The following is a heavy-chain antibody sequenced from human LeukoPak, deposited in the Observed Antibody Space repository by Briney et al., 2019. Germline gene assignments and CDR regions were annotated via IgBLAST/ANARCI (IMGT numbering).Heavy chain of an antibody. CDR2: ISSSGSTI. CDR3: ARVRWELGAFDI. D-gene: IGHD1-26*01. V-gene: IGHV3-11*01. J-gene: IGHJ3*02. Sequence: AGGSLRLSCAASRFTFSDYYMSWIRQAPGKGLEWVSYISSSGSTIYYADSVKGRFTISRDNAKNSLYLQMNSLRAEDTAVYYCARVRWELGAFDIWGQGTMVTVSS. CDR1: RFTFSDYY.